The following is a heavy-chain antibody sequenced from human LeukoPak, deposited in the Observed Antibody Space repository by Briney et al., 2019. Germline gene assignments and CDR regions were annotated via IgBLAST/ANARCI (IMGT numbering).Heavy chain of an antibody. CDR2: MNPNSGNT. J-gene: IGHJ4*02. Sequence: GASVKVSCKASGYTFTSYDINWVRQATGQGLEWMGWMNPNSGNTGYAQKFQGRVTMTRNTSISTAYMELSSLRSEDTAVYYCARGDYDILTGPAGIDYWGQGTLVTVSS. CDR1: GYTFTSYD. CDR3: ARGDYDILTGPAGIDY. V-gene: IGHV1-8*01. D-gene: IGHD3-9*01.